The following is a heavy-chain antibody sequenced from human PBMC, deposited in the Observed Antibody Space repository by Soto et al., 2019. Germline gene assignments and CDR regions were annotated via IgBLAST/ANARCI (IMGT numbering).Heavy chain of an antibody. V-gene: IGHV4-34*01. J-gene: IGHJ5*02. CDR2: IDHSGYT. CDR1: GGSFRGYY. Sequence: PSETLSLTCAGCGGSFRGYYWNWIRQPPGNGLEWIGEIDHSGYTNYNPSLKSRVTISVDTSKNQFSLRLTSVTAADKDVYYCARVRDWFDPWGQGTLVTVSS. CDR3: ARVRDWFDP.